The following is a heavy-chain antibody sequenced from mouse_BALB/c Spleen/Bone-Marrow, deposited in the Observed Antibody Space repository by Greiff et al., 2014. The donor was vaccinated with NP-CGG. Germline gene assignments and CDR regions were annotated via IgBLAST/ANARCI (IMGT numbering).Heavy chain of an antibody. Sequence: VQLQQSGAELVKPGASVKLSCTASGFNIKDTYMHWGKQRPEKGLEWIGRIDPANGNTKYDPKFQGKATITADTSSSTAYLQLSSLTSEDTAVYYCARGLLQYYYAMDYWGQGTSVTVSS. CDR1: GFNIKDTY. CDR3: ARGLLQYYYAMDY. CDR2: IDPANGNT. J-gene: IGHJ4*01. V-gene: IGHV14-3*02. D-gene: IGHD2-3*01.